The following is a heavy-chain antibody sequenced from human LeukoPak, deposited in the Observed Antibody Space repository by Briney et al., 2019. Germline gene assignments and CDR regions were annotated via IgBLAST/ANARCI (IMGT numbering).Heavy chain of an antibody. CDR2: IYFDGRTR. CDR1: GFRFRSYA. CDR3: ASPFTLADNYHYVMDV. D-gene: IGHD2-15*01. V-gene: IGHV3-33*03. J-gene: IGHJ6*02. Sequence: GGSLRLSCAASGFRFRSYAMNWVRQAPGKGLEWVAIIYFDGRTRYYADSVEGRFTISRDNSRDTLYLQMNSLRGEDTAVYYCASPFTLADNYHYVMDVWGQGTTVTV.